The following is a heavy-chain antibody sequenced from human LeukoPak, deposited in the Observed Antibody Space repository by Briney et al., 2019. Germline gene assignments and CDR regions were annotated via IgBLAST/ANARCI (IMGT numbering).Heavy chain of an antibody. V-gene: IGHV2-5*02. CDR1: GLSLSTSGVG. J-gene: IGHJ5*02. D-gene: IGHD6-13*01. Sequence: SGPTLVKPTQTLTLTCTLSGLSLSTSGVGVGWIRQPPGKALEWLTLIYWDDDKRYSPSLKSRLTITKDTSKNQVVLTMTNMDPVDTATYFCAHVRSRWRGDWFDPWGQGTLVTVSS. CDR3: AHVRSRWRGDWFDP. CDR2: IYWDDDK.